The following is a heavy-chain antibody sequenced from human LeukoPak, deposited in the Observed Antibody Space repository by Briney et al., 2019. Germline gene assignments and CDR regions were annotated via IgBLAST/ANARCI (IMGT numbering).Heavy chain of an antibody. V-gene: IGHV1-2*02. CDR3: ARDHCTSSGCYEYYYYGVDV. J-gene: IGHJ6*02. D-gene: IGHD2-2*01. CDR1: GYTFTDYY. CDR2: INPNSGGT. Sequence: GASVKVSCTASGYTFTDYYIQWVRKAPGQGLEWMGWINPNSGGTDSAQKFQGRVTMTRDTSVSTAYMELSRLRSDDTAVYYCARDHCTSSGCYEYYYYGVDVWGQGTTVTVSS.